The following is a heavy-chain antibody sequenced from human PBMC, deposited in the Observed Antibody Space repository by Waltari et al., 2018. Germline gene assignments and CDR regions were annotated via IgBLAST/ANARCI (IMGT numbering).Heavy chain of an antibody. Sequence: QVQLQQWGAGLLKPSETLSLTCAVYGGSFSGYYWSWIRQPPGKGLEWIGEINHSGSTNYNPSLKSRVTISVDTSKNQFSLKLSSVTAADTAVYYCARGRGGYCSGGSCRGYYYYMDVWGKGTTVTVSS. D-gene: IGHD2-15*01. J-gene: IGHJ6*03. CDR2: INHSGST. V-gene: IGHV4-34*01. CDR3: ARGRGGYCSGGSCRGYYYYMDV. CDR1: GGSFSGYY.